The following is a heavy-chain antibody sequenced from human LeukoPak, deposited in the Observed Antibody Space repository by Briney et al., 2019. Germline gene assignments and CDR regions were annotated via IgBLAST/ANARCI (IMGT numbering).Heavy chain of an antibody. D-gene: IGHD1-26*01. CDR2: IIPIFGTA. V-gene: IGHV1-69*05. CDR3: AAWEWELLTRNFDY. J-gene: IGHJ4*02. Sequence: ASVKVSCKASEGTFSSYAISWVRQAPVQGLDWMGRIIPIFGTANYAQKFQGRVTITTDESTSTAYMELSSLRSEDTAVYYCAAWEWELLTRNFDYWGQGTLVTVSS. CDR1: EGTFSSYA.